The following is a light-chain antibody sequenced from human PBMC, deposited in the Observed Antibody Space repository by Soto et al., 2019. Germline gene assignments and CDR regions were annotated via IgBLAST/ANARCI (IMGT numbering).Light chain of an antibody. CDR3: QQYRSSPPIT. CDR1: QSVSSSY. J-gene: IGKJ5*01. CDR2: GAS. Sequence: EIVLTQSPGTLSLSPGERATLSCRASQSVSSSYLAWYQQKPGQAPRLLIYGASSRATGIPDRFSGSGSGTDFTLTISRLKPEDVAVYYCQQYRSSPPITFGQGTRLEIK. V-gene: IGKV3-20*01.